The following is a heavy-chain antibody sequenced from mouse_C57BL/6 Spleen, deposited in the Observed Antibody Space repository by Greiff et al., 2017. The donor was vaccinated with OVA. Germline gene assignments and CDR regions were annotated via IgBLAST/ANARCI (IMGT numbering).Heavy chain of an antibody. CDR2: IDPSDSYT. Sequence: QVQLQQPGAELVKPGASVKLSCKASGYTFTSYWMQWVNQRPGQGLEWIGEIDPSDSYTNYNQKFKGKATLTVDTSSSTAYMQLSSLTSEDSAVDYCARGGGYAMDYWGQGTSVTVSS. V-gene: IGHV1-50*01. J-gene: IGHJ4*01. CDR3: ARGGGYAMDY. CDR1: GYTFTSYW.